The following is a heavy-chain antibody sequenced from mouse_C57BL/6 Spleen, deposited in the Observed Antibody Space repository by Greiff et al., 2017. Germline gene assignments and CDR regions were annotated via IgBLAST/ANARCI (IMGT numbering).Heavy chain of an antibody. CDR2: IWGGGST. J-gene: IGHJ4*01. CDR3: AEDSDGSSHGAMDY. V-gene: IGHV2-9*01. CDR1: GFSLTSYG. Sequence: VQVVESGPGLVAPSPCLSITCTASGFSLTSYGVDWVRQPPGQGLEWLGVIWGGGSTNYNSAHMSRLSTSKDNSKRQVFLKMNSLQTDDTAMYYCAEDSDGSSHGAMDYWGQGTSVTGSS. D-gene: IGHD1-1*01.